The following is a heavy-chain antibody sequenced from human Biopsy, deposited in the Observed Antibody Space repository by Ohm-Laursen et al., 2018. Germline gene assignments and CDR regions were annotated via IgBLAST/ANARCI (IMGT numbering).Heavy chain of an antibody. D-gene: IGHD3-9*01. CDR1: VSTFSNYG. CDR2: NIPILGTG. CDR3: ATKLTGYFHH. Sequence: SVKVSCKAPVSTFSNYGVNWVRQAPGQGLGWLGGNIPILGTGNSAQKSQDRVTVAADTSTSTATMELRSLRSDDTAVYYCATKLTGYFHHWGQGTLVIVSS. V-gene: IGHV1-69*06. J-gene: IGHJ1*01.